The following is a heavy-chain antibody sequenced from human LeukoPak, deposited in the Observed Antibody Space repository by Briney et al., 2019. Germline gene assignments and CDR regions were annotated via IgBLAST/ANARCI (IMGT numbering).Heavy chain of an antibody. CDR3: ARGRDGYNLVDAFDI. J-gene: IGHJ3*02. V-gene: IGHV3-21*01. Sequence: PGGSLRLSCAASGFTFSSYTMNWVRQAPGKVLEWVSSISTSSIYIYYADSLKGRFTISRDNARKSMYLQMNSLRAEDTAVYYCARGRDGYNLVDAFDIWGQGTMVTVSS. D-gene: IGHD5-24*01. CDR2: ISTSSIYI. CDR1: GFTFSSYT.